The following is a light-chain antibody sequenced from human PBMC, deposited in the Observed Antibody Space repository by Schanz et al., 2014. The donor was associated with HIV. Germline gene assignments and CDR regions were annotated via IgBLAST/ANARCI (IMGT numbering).Light chain of an antibody. CDR1: QSVGGSQ. CDR2: GAS. Sequence: EIVLTQSPGSLSLSPGERATLSCRTSQSVGGSQLAWYQQKPGQAPRLVIFGASNRATGIPDRFSGGVSGTDFTLTISRVEPEDYAVYYCQQYGSSPWTFGQGTRVDVK. V-gene: IGKV3-20*01. CDR3: QQYGSSPWT. J-gene: IGKJ1*01.